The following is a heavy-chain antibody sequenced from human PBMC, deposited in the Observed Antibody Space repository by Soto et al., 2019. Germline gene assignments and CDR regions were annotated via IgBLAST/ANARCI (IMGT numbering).Heavy chain of an antibody. J-gene: IGHJ4*02. D-gene: IGHD2-21*01. CDR3: ARENQLLHCFDY. CDR2: IHHSGRL. Sequence: QVQLQESGPGLVKPSGTLSLTCGVSGGAITSNSLWSWVRHPPGQGLEWIGEIHHSGRLNYNPSLNSRLSIAVDKSKKQFSLHLSSVTAADTAVYYFARENQLLHCFDYWCQGTLVTVSS. CDR1: GGAITSNSL. V-gene: IGHV4-4*02.